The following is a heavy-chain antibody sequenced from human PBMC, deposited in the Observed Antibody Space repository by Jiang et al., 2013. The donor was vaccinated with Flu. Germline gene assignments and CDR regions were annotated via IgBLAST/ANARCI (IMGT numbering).Heavy chain of an antibody. CDR1: GGTFSSYA. D-gene: IGHD4-23*01. V-gene: IGHV1-69*04. CDR2: IIPILGIA. Sequence: SGAEVKKPGSSVKVSCKASGGTFSSYAISWVRQAPGQGLEWMGRIIPILGIANYAQKFQGRVTITADKSTSTAYMELSSLRSEDTAVYYCARAPLPEYGGNSGSTVFDYWGQGTLVTVSS. CDR3: ARAPLPEYGGNSGSTVFDY. J-gene: IGHJ4*02.